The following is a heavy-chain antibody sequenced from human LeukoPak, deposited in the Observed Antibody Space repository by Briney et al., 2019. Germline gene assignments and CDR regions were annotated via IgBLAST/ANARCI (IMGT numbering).Heavy chain of an antibody. CDR1: GGSISSGDYY. Sequence: SETLSLTCTVSGGSISSGDYYWSWIRQPPGKGLEWIGYIYYSGSTYYNPPLKSRVTISVDTSKNQFSLKLSSVTAADTAVYYCARISRMGLWFGEPPSGMDVWGQGTTVTVSS. V-gene: IGHV4-30-4*01. J-gene: IGHJ6*02. D-gene: IGHD3-10*01. CDR3: ARISRMGLWFGEPPSGMDV. CDR2: IYYSGST.